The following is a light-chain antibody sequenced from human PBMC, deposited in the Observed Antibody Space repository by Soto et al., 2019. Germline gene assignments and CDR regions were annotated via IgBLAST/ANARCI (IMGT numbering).Light chain of an antibody. Sequence: QSALTQPASVSGSPGQSITISCTGTRSDVGGYNYVSWYQQHPGKAPKLMIYEVSNRPSGVSNRFSGSKSGNTASLTISGLQAEDEADYYCSSYTSSSTQIFGTGTNLTVL. CDR1: RSDVGGYNY. CDR3: SSYTSSSTQI. V-gene: IGLV2-14*01. J-gene: IGLJ1*01. CDR2: EVS.